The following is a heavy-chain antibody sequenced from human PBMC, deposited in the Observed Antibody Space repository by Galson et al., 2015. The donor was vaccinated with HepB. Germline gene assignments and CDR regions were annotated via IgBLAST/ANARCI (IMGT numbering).Heavy chain of an antibody. CDR1: GSTFTSYG. V-gene: IGHV1-18*01. CDR2: ISAYNGNT. Sequence: SVKVSCKASGSTFTSYGISWVRQTPGQGLEWMGWISAYNGNTNYAQKLQGRVTMTTDTSTSTAYMELRSLRSDDTAVYYCARAFRSDYCSSTSCPRSEFGYWGQGTLVTVSS. D-gene: IGHD2-2*01. J-gene: IGHJ4*02. CDR3: ARAFRSDYCSSTSCPRSEFGY.